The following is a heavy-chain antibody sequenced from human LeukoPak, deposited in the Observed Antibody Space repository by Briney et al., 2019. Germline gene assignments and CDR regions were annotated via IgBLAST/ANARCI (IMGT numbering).Heavy chain of an antibody. J-gene: IGHJ4*02. CDR2: INPSGGST. V-gene: IGHV1-46*01. CDR1: GYTFTTYN. Sequence: GASVKVSCKASGYTFTTYNINWVRQAPGQGLEWMGIINPSGGSTSYAQKFQGRVTMTRDTSTSTVYMELSSLRSEDTAVYYCARGGQSAIAAAGTGPDYWGQGTLVTVSS. CDR3: ARGGQSAIAAAGTGPDY. D-gene: IGHD6-13*01.